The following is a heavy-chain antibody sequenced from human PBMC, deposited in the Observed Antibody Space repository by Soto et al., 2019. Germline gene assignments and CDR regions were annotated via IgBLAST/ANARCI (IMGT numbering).Heavy chain of an antibody. D-gene: IGHD6-19*01. CDR1: GFTFGSSA. J-gene: IGHJ4*02. CDR3: AADVIGVAGDFDH. Sequence: LVQSGPDVKRPGTSVKVSCKTSGFTFGSSAVQWVRQVRGQRLEWIGWIVVASGYSNVAQKFQDRVSLTRDLSTNTAFMELSSLTSEDSAMYYCAADVIGVAGDFDHWGQGTLVSVSS. V-gene: IGHV1-58*01. CDR2: IVVASGYS.